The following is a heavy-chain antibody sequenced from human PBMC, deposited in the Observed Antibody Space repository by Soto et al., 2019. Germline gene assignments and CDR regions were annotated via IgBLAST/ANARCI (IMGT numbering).Heavy chain of an antibody. J-gene: IGHJ4*02. CDR1: GFTFSSYA. CDR2: ISGGGNNT. Sequence: EVQLLESGGGLVHPGGSLRLSCAASGFTFSSYAMSWVRQTPGKGLEWLSVISGGGNNTYYAGSVKGRFTVSRGNSENTLYLRMNSLRVEYTAVYYCATLRGGGLGDAVENWGQGITVTVSS. V-gene: IGHV3-23*01. D-gene: IGHD3-16*01. CDR3: ATLRGGGLGDAVEN.